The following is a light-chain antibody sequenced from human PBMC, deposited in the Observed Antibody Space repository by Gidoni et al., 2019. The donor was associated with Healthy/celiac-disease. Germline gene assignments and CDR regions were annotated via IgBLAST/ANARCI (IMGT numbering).Light chain of an antibody. CDR1: QSVSSY. Sequence: DIVFTQSPATLALSPGETSTLSCRASQSVSSYLAWYHQKPGQAPRLFIYDASNRTTGIPARFSGSGSGTDFTHNISSREPEEFAVYYCQKRSNWLTFGGGTKVEIK. J-gene: IGKJ4*01. CDR2: DAS. CDR3: QKRSNWLT. V-gene: IGKV3-11*01.